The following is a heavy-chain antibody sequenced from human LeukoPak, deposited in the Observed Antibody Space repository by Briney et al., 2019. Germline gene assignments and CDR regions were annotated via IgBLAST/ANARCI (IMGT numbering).Heavy chain of an antibody. D-gene: IGHD6-19*01. CDR1: GGSISSYY. Sequence: SETLSLTCTVSGGSISSYYWSWIRQPPGKGLEWIGYIYYSGSTNYNPSLKSRVTISVDTSKNQFSPKLSSVTAADTAVYYCARDRRVAVAGDEYYYYGMDVWGQGTTVTVSS. CDR2: IYYSGST. CDR3: ARDRRVAVAGDEYYYYGMDV. J-gene: IGHJ6*02. V-gene: IGHV4-59*01.